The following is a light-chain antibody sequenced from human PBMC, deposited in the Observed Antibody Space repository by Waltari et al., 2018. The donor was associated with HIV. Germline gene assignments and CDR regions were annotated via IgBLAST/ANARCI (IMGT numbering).Light chain of an antibody. CDR2: GKN. V-gene: IGLV3-19*01. J-gene: IGLJ1*01. CDR3: KTRYRSGILYI. Sequence: SSELTQDPTVSVALGQTVKITCKGDNPRTYYASWYQQKPGQARVLVSSGKNKRPSVSSSRFFSSAERNPASLTITGAQAGDEADYYCKTRYRSGILYIFRTGTTVTVL. CDR1: NPRTYY.